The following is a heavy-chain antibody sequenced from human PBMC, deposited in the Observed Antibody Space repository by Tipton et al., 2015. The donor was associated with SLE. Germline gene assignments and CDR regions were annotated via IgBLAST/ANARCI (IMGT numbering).Heavy chain of an antibody. V-gene: IGHV4-59*11. CDR2: IYYSGRT. Sequence: TLSLTCTVSGGSISSHYWSWIHQHPGKGLEWIGYIYYSGRTYYNPPLKSRVTISVDTSKNQFSLKLSSVTAADTAVYYCARLNRYSSHGVFDYWGQGTLVTVSS. J-gene: IGHJ4*02. D-gene: IGHD6-13*01. CDR3: ARLNRYSSHGVFDY. CDR1: GGSISSHY.